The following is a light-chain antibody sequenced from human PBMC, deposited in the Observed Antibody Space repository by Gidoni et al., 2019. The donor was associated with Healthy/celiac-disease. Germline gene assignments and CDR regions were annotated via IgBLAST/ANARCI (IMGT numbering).Light chain of an antibody. Sequence: DIVMTQSPLSLPVTPGEPASISCRSSQSLLHSNGYNYLDWYLQKPGQSPQLLIYLGSNRASGVPDRFSGRGSGTDFTLIISRVEAEDVGVYYCMQALQTPRTFGQGTRLEIK. V-gene: IGKV2-28*01. CDR2: LGS. J-gene: IGKJ5*01. CDR1: QSLLHSNGYNY. CDR3: MQALQTPRT.